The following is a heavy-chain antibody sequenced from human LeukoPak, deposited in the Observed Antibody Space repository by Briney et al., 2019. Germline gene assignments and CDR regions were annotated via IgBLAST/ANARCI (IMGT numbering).Heavy chain of an antibody. CDR1: GFTFSSYA. CDR3: AGPYSGSYYLSYFDY. V-gene: IGHV3-30-3*01. CDR2: ISYDGGNK. Sequence: PGGSLRLSCAASGFTFSSYAMHWVRQAPGKGLEWVAVISYDGGNKYYADSVKGRFTISRDNSKNTLYLQMNSLRAGDTAVYYCAGPYSGSYYLSYFDYWGQGTLVTVSS. J-gene: IGHJ4*02. D-gene: IGHD1-26*01.